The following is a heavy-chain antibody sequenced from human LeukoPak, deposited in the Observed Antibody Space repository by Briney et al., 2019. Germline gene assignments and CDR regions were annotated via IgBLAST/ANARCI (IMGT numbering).Heavy chain of an antibody. V-gene: IGHV3-21*01. J-gene: IGHJ4*02. Sequence: GGSLRLSCAASGFALSGYSINWVRQAPGKGLEWVSXIDRSNSDIYYADSVKGRFTISRDNARESVFLQLNRLRAEDTAVYYCTRDPGYSSSSISFWGQGTLVTVSS. CDR2: IDRSNSDI. CDR1: GFALSGYS. CDR3: TRDPGYSSSSISF. D-gene: IGHD6-6*01.